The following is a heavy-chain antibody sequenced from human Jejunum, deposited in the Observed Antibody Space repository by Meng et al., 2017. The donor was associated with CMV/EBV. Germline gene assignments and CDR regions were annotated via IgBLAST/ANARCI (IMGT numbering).Heavy chain of an antibody. Sequence: EVQLVVSXXGXVQPGGALRLSCAASGFTVSSDFMTWVRQTPGKGLDWVSIIHSADMTYYADSVKGRFTISRDNSKNSLYLQMNNLRAEDTAVYYCATRGIWGQGTLVTVSS. CDR3: ATRGI. CDR2: IHSADMT. V-gene: IGHV3-66*01. D-gene: IGHD1-14*01. CDR1: GFTVSSDF. J-gene: IGHJ4*02.